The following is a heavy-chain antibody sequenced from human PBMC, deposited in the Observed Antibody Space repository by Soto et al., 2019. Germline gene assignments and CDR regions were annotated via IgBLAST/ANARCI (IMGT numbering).Heavy chain of an antibody. V-gene: IGHV4-30-2*01. J-gene: IGHJ4*02. CDR3: ARAWDTQFDYGDHSGFDY. D-gene: IGHD4-17*01. Sequence: SETLSLTCAVSGGSISSGGYSWSWIRQPPGKGLEWIGYIYHSGSTYYNPSLKSRVTISVDRSKNQFSLKLSSVTAADTAVYYCARAWDTQFDYGDHSGFDYWGQGTLVTVSS. CDR1: GGSISSGGYS. CDR2: IYHSGST.